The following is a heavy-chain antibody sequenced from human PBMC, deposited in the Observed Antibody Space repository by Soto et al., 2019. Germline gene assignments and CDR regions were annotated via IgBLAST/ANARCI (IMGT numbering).Heavy chain of an antibody. CDR3: ARWFDP. CDR2: ISHSGST. Sequence: QLQLQESGSGLVKPSQTLSLTCAVSGGSISSGGYSWSWIRHPPGKGLEWIRYISHSGSTYYNPSLTSRVTISGDRSKNQFSLKLSSVTAADTAVYYCARWFDPWGQGTLVTVSS. CDR1: GGSISSGGYS. V-gene: IGHV4-30-2*01. J-gene: IGHJ5*02.